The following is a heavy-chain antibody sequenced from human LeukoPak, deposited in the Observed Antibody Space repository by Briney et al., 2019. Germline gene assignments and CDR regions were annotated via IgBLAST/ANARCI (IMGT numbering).Heavy chain of an antibody. V-gene: IGHV1-2*02. CDR1: GYTFTGYY. J-gene: IGHJ3*02. D-gene: IGHD7-27*01. CDR2: INPNSGGT. CDR3: ARRADWGADAFDI. Sequence: ASVKVSCRASGYTFTGYYMHWVRQAPGQGLEWMGWINPNSGGTNYAQKFQGRVTMTRDTSISTAYMELSRLRSDDTAVYYCARRADWGADAFDIWGQGTMVTVSS.